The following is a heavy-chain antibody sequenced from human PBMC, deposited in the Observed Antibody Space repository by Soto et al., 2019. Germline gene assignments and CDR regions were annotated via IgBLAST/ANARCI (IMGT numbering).Heavy chain of an antibody. Sequence: LRLSCAASGFTFSSYAMSWVRQAPGKGLEWVSAISGSGGSTYYADSVKGRFTISRDNSKNTLYLQMNSLRAEDTAVYYCAKDRAPYDYVWGSYRLRGDAFDIWGQGTMVTVSS. D-gene: IGHD3-16*02. CDR3: AKDRAPYDYVWGSYRLRGDAFDI. V-gene: IGHV3-23*01. CDR1: GFTFSSYA. J-gene: IGHJ3*02. CDR2: ISGSGGST.